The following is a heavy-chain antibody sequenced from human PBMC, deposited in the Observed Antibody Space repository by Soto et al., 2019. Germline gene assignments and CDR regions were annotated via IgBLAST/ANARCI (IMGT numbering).Heavy chain of an antibody. J-gene: IGHJ4*01. CDR1: GYPFINYY. D-gene: IGHD6-19*01. V-gene: IGHV1-2*02. CDR2: ISPKSGGT. CDR3: ARVHVMVVAGSTFDY. Sequence: ASVKVSCKASGYPFINYYMHWVRQAPGQGFEWMGRISPKSGGTNYAQKFQGRVSMTWDTSLKTAYMELSSLMSEDTAVYYCARVHVMVVAGSTFDYWGHGTLVTVSS.